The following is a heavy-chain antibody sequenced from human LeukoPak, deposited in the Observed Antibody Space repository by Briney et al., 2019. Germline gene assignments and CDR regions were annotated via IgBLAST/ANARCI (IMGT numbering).Heavy chain of an antibody. CDR2: INPSGGST. CDR1: GYTFTSYY. Sequence: GASVKVSCKASGYTFTSYYMHWVRQAPGQGLEWMGIINPSGGSTSYAQKFQGRVTMTRDMSTSTVYMELSSLRSEDTAVYYCARDWGIPADLYYYYYMDVWGKGTTVTVSS. D-gene: IGHD2-2*01. V-gene: IGHV1-46*01. J-gene: IGHJ6*03. CDR3: ARDWGIPADLYYYYYMDV.